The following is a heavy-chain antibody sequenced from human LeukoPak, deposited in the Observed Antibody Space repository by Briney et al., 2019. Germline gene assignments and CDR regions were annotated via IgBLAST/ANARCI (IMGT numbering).Heavy chain of an antibody. CDR1: GFTFSSYA. D-gene: IGHD5-18*01. V-gene: IGHV3-30*18. Sequence: PGGSLRLSCAASGFTFSSYAMHWVRQAPGKGLEWVAVISYDGSNKYYADSVKGRFTISRDNSKNTLYLQMNSLRAEDTAVYYCAKRHSYSFDYWGQGTLVSVSS. CDR2: ISYDGSNK. CDR3: AKRHSYSFDY. J-gene: IGHJ4*02.